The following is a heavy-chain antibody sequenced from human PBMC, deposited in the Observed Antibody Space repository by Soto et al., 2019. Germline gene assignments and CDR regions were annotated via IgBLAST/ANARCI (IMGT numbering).Heavy chain of an antibody. Sequence: QVQLVQSGAEVKKPGASVKVSCKASGYTFTSYAMHWVRQAPGQRLEWMGWINAGNGNTKYSQKFQGRVTITRDTSASTADMELSSLRSEDTAVYYCARADYDILTGYNNLNFDYWGQGTLVTVSS. CDR3: ARADYDILTGYNNLNFDY. CDR1: GYTFTSYA. V-gene: IGHV1-3*01. D-gene: IGHD3-9*01. CDR2: INAGNGNT. J-gene: IGHJ4*02.